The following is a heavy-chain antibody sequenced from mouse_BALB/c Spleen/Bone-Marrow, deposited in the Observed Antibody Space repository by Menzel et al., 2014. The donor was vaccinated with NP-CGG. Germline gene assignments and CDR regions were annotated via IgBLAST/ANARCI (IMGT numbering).Heavy chain of an antibody. CDR1: GYVFSTYW. V-gene: IGHV1-80*01. CDR3: ARGDIYYSPRGYFDF. J-gene: IGHJ2*01. Sequence: VKLVESGAELVRHGSSVKISCKASGYVFSTYWMHWVKQRPGQGLEWIGQIYPGDGDTNYNGKFKTKATLTADKSSSTAYKQLSSLTSEDSAVFFCARGDIYYSPRGYFDFWGQGTTLTVSS. D-gene: IGHD1-1*01. CDR2: IYPGDGDT.